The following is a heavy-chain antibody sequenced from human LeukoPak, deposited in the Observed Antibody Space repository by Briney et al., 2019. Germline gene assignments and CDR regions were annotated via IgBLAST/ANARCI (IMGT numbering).Heavy chain of an antibody. J-gene: IGHJ6*02. CDR2: ISYDGSNK. CDR3: AKDKDFWSGYYRGVPYFYGLDV. CDR1: GFTFSSYG. D-gene: IGHD3-3*01. Sequence: PGGSLRLSCAATGFTFSSYGMHWVRQAPGKWLEWVAVISYDGSNKYYADSVKGRFTISRDNAKNTLYLQMNSLRAEDTAVYYCAKDKDFWSGYYRGVPYFYGLDVWGQGTTVTVFS. V-gene: IGHV3-30*18.